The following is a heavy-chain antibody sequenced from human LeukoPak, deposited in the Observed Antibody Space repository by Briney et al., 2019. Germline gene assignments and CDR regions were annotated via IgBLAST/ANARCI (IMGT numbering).Heavy chain of an antibody. V-gene: IGHV3-73*01. J-gene: IGHJ2*01. CDR2: IRSRRDTYAT. Sequence: GGSLKLSCAASGFTFSGSAIHWVRQASGKGLEWAARIRSRRDTYATAYAASVKGRFTISRDDSNNTAYLQMNSLKTEDTAVYYCTRRESQGSSTNWYFDLWGRGTLVTVSS. CDR1: GFTFSGSA. D-gene: IGHD6-6*01. CDR3: TRRESQGSSTNWYFDL.